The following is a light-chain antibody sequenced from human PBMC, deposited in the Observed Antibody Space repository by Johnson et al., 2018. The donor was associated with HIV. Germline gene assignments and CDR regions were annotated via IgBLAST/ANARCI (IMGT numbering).Light chain of an antibody. CDR3: GTLDSSLSAGV. J-gene: IGLJ1*01. Sequence: QSVLSQPPSVSAAPGQKVTISCSGSSSNIGNNYVSWYQHLPGTAPKLLIYDNNKRPSGIPDRFSGSKSGTSATLGITGLQTGDEADYYCGTLDSSLSAGVFGTGTEVTVL. CDR1: SSNIGNNY. V-gene: IGLV1-51*01. CDR2: DNN.